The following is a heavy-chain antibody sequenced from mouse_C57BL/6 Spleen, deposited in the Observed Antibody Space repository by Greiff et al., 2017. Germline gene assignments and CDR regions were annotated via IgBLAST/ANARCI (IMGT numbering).Heavy chain of an antibody. Sequence: QVQLQQPGAELVRPGSSVKLSCKASGYPFTSYWMDWVKQRPGQGLEWIGNIYPSDSETHYNQKFKDKATLTVDKSSSTAYMQLSSLTSEDSAVYYCARGGLRSFAYWGQGTLVTVSA. D-gene: IGHD1-1*01. V-gene: IGHV1-61*01. CDR1: GYPFTSYW. CDR3: ARGGLRSFAY. CDR2: IYPSDSET. J-gene: IGHJ3*01.